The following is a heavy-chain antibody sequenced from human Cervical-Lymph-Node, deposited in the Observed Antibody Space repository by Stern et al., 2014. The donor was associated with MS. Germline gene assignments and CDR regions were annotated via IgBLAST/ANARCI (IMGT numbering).Heavy chain of an antibody. CDR3: ARDHNWGADHYAMDV. D-gene: IGHD7-27*01. J-gene: IGHJ6*02. CDR1: GGTFTRYG. V-gene: IGHV1-69*01. CDR2: IIPLFGTA. Sequence: VQLVESGAEVKKPGSSGKVSCKTSGGTFTRYGISWVRQAPGQGLEWMGGIIPLFGTAHYAPRFQGRATITADESTNTAYMELNNLRSEDTAVYYCARDHNWGADHYAMDVWGQGTTVTVSS.